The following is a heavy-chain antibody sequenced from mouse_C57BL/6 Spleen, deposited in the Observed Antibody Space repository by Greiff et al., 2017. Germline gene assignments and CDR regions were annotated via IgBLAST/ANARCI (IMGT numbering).Heavy chain of an antibody. J-gene: IGHJ3*01. CDR2: ISDGGSYT. D-gene: IGHD2-1*01. CDR1: GFNFSSYA. Sequence: EVKVEESGGGLVKPGGSLKLSCAASGFNFSSYAMSWVRQTPEKRLEWVATISDGGSYTYYPDNVKGRFTISRDNAKNNLYLQMSHLKSEDTAMYYCARDYGNYFAWFAYWGQGTLVTVSA. CDR3: ARDYGNYFAWFAY. V-gene: IGHV5-4*01.